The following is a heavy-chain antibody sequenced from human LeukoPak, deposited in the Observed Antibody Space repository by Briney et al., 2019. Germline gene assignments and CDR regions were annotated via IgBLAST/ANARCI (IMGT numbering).Heavy chain of an antibody. CDR1: GFTFSSNS. CDR2: ISSSSDYI. J-gene: IGHJ4*02. CDR3: ARGSAVTNTGYY. V-gene: IGHV3-21*01. D-gene: IGHD2-8*02. Sequence: GGSLRLSCAASGFTFSSNSMNWVRQAPGKGLEWVSSISSSSDYIYYADSVKGRFTISRDNAKNSLYLQMNTLRAEDTAVYYCARGSAVTNTGYYWGQGTLVTVSS.